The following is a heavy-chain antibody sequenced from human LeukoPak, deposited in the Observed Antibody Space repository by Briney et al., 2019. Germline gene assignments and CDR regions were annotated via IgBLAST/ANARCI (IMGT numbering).Heavy chain of an antibody. Sequence: PSETLSLTCTVSGGSISSGDYYWSWIRQHPGKGLEWIGNIYYSGSTYYNPSHKSRVTISVDTSKSQFSLKLSSVTAADTAVYYCAREGYDSSYYYYLDYWGQGTLVTVSS. J-gene: IGHJ4*02. D-gene: IGHD3-22*01. V-gene: IGHV4-31*03. CDR1: GGSISSGDYY. CDR3: AREGYDSSYYYYLDY. CDR2: IYYSGST.